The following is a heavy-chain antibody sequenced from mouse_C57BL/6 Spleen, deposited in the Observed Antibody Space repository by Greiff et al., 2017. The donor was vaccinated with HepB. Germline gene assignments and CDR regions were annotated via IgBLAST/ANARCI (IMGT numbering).Heavy chain of an antibody. CDR1: GYTFTSYG. Sequence: EVKLMESGAELVRPGSSVKMSCKTSGYTFTSYGINWVKQRPGQGLEWIGYIYIGNGYTEYNEKFKGKATLTSDTSSSTAYMQLSSLTSEDSAIYFCAREEIYYYGSSSHGYFDVWGTGTTVTVSS. J-gene: IGHJ1*03. CDR3: AREEIYYYGSSSHGYFDV. CDR2: IYIGNGYT. V-gene: IGHV1-58*01. D-gene: IGHD1-1*01.